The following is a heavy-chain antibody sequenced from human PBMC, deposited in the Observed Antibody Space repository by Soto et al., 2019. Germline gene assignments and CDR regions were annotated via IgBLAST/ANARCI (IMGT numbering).Heavy chain of an antibody. V-gene: IGHV6-1*01. D-gene: IGHD1-1*01. CDR1: GDSVSSTSVA. J-gene: IGHJ4*02. Sequence: SQTLSLTCAISGDSVSSTSVAWNWIRQSPSRGLEWLGRTYYKSKWYNDYAVSVKSRITINPDTSKNQFSLQLNSVTPDDAAVYYCAIGKLERRPFFDYWGQGTLVTVSS. CDR2: TYYKSKWYN. CDR3: AIGKLERRPFFDY.